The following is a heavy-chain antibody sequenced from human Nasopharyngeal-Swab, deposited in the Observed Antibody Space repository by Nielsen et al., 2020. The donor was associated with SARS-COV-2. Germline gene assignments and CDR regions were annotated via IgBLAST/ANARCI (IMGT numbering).Heavy chain of an antibody. J-gene: IGHJ6*02. CDR2: INPSGGST. V-gene: IGHV1-46*01. Sequence: VRQMPGKGLEWMGIINPSGGSTSYAQKFQGRVTMTRDTSTSTVYTELSSLRSEDTAVYYCAREIVGASYYYYGMDVWGQGTTVTVSS. CDR3: AREIVGASYYYYGMDV. D-gene: IGHD1-26*01.